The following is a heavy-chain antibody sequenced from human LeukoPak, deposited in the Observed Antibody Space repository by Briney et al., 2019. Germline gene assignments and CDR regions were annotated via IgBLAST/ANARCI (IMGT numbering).Heavy chain of an antibody. J-gene: IGHJ3*02. CDR2: IYYSGST. CDR3: ARASLSYDSLPYAFDI. D-gene: IGHD3-22*01. Sequence: SETLSLTCTVSDGSISSYYWSWIRQPPGKGLEWIGYIYYSGSTNYNPSLKSRVTISVDTSKNQFSLKLRSVTAADSAVYYCARASLSYDSLPYAFDIWGQGTMVTVSS. V-gene: IGHV4-59*01. CDR1: DGSISSYY.